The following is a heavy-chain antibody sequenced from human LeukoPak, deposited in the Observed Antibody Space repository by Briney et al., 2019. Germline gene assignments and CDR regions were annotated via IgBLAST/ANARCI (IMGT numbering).Heavy chain of an antibody. CDR1: GFTFSSYG. J-gene: IGHJ4*02. V-gene: IGHV3-30*03. D-gene: IGHD5-24*01. CDR2: ISYDGSNK. CDR3: ARFEDGYADY. Sequence: GGSLRLSCAASGFTFSSYGMHWVRQAPGKGLEWVAVISYDGSNKYYADSVKGRFTISRDHSKNTLYLQMNSLRAEDTAVYYCARFEDGYADYWGQGTLVTVSS.